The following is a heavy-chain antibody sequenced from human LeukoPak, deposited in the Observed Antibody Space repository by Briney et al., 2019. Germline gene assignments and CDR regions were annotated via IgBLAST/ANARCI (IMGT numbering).Heavy chain of an antibody. J-gene: IGHJ4*02. CDR2: ISSSGTI. Sequence: GGSLRLSCAASGFTFSSYTMNWVRQAPGKGLEWVSYISSSGTIYYADSVKGRFTISRDNAKNSLYLQMNSLRDEDTAVYYCARGYSSGFDYWGQGTLVTVSS. CDR1: GFTFSSYT. V-gene: IGHV3-48*02. CDR3: ARGYSSGFDY. D-gene: IGHD6-19*01.